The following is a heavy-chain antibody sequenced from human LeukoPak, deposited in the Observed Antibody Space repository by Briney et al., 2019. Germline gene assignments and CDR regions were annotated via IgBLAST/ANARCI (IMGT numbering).Heavy chain of an antibody. D-gene: IGHD4-11*01. V-gene: IGHV3-30*01. J-gene: IGHJ4*02. CDR2: ISYDGSNK. Sequence: GGSLRLSCAASGFTFSHYWTTWVRQAPGKGLEWVAVISYDGSNKYYADSVKGRFTISRDNSKNTLYLQMNSLRAEDTAVYYCASHYTYWGQGTLVTVSS. CDR1: GFTFSHYW. CDR3: ASHYTY.